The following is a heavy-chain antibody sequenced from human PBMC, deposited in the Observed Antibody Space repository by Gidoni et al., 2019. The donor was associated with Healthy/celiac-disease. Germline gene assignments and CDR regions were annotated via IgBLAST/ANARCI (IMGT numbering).Heavy chain of an antibody. CDR2: VYSGGRT. D-gene: IGHD5-18*01. V-gene: IGHV3-53*02. Sequence: EVQLVQTGGGLIQHGGSLRLSCAASVFTVSSNYMSWVHQPPRKGLVWLAVVYSGGRTYYADSVKGRLTISRDNSKNTLYRQMNSLRAEDTAGYYCASGRVGGYSYGYGSDYWGQGTLVTVSS. CDR1: VFTVSSNY. CDR3: ASGRVGGYSYGYGSDY. J-gene: IGHJ4*02.